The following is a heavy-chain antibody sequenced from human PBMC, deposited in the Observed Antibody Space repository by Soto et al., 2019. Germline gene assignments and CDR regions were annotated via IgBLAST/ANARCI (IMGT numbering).Heavy chain of an antibody. J-gene: IGHJ4*02. Sequence: EVQLLESGGGLVQPGGSLRLSCAASGFTFSRFAMTWVRQGPGKWPELVPSINIDGSTYYAESVKGRFTISRDDSKNSLFLQMNSLRTEDTGIYYCAKNYYLDNWGQGTLINVSS. V-gene: IGHV3-23*01. CDR2: INIDGST. CDR3: AKNYYLDN. CDR1: GFTFSRFA.